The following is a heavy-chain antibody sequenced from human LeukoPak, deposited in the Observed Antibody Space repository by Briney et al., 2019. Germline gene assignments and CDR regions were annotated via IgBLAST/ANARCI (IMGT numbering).Heavy chain of an antibody. CDR2: ISAYNGHT. J-gene: IGHJ5*02. Sequence: ASVKVSCKASGYTFTSYGISWVRQAPGQGLEWMGWISAYNGHTNYAQKLQGRVTMTTDTSTSTAYMELRSLRSDDTAVYYCARGEAYTANNWFDPWGQGTLVTVSS. D-gene: IGHD5-18*01. CDR1: GYTFTSYG. CDR3: ARGEAYTANNWFDP. V-gene: IGHV1-18*01.